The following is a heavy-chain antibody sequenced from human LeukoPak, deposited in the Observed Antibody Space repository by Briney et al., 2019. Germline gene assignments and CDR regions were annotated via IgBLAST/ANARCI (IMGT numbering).Heavy chain of an antibody. CDR3: ARVALRLNWFDP. CDR1: GGSISSYY. CDR2: IYYSGST. J-gene: IGHJ5*02. V-gene: IGHV4-59*01. D-gene: IGHD5/OR15-5a*01. Sequence: SETLSLTCTVSGGSISSYYWSWIRQPPGKGLEWIGYIYYSGSTNYIPSLKSRVTISVDTSKNQFSLKLSSVTAADTAVYYCARVALRLNWFDPWGQGTLVTVSS.